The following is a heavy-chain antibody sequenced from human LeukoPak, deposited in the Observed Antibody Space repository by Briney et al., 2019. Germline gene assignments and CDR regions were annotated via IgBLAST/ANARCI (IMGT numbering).Heavy chain of an antibody. J-gene: IGHJ4*02. CDR3: ARGRELQGFDY. CDR2: INPNSGGT. CDR1: GYTFTGYY. Sequence: GASVKVSCKASGYTFTGYYMHWVRQAPGQGLEWMGWINPNSGGTNYAKKFQGRVTMTRDTSISTAYMELSRLRSEDTAVYYCARGRELQGFDYWGQGTLVTVSS. D-gene: IGHD1-26*01. V-gene: IGHV1-2*02.